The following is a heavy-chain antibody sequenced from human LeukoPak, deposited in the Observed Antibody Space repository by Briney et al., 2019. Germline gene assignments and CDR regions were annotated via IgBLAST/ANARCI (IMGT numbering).Heavy chain of an antibody. CDR3: ARYYIIGSGSYPPPYFDY. D-gene: IGHD1-26*01. CDR2: ISSSSSYI. V-gene: IGHV3-21*01. Sequence: GGSLRLSCAASGFTFSSYSMNWVRQAPGKGLEWVSSISSSSSYIYYADSVKGRFTISRDNAKNSLYLQMNSPRAEDTAVYYCARYYIIGSGSYPPPYFDYWGQGTLVTVSS. CDR1: GFTFSSYS. J-gene: IGHJ4*02.